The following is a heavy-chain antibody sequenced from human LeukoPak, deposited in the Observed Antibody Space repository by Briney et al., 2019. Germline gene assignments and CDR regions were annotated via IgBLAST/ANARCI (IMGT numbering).Heavy chain of an antibody. CDR2: MNPNSGNT. V-gene: IGHV1-8*01. CDR1: GYTFTSYD. D-gene: IGHD2-2*01. CDR3: ARCSSTSCDWDY. Sequence: ASVKVSCKASGYTFTSYDINWVRQATGQGLEWMGWMNPNSGNTGYAQKFQGRVTMTRNTSISTAYMELRSLRSDDTAVYYCARCSSTSCDWDYWGQGTLVTVSS. J-gene: IGHJ4*02.